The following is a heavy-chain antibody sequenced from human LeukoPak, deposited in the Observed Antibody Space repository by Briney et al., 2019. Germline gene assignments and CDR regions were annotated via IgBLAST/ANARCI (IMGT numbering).Heavy chain of an antibody. Sequence: SVKVSCKASGGTFSSYAISWVRQAPGQGLEWMGGIIPIFGTANYAQKFQGRVTITADESTSTAYMELSSLRSEDTAVYYCARPHLYYDSRYGMDVWGQGTTVTVPS. D-gene: IGHD3-22*01. CDR2: IIPIFGTA. V-gene: IGHV1-69*01. J-gene: IGHJ6*02. CDR3: ARPHLYYDSRYGMDV. CDR1: GGTFSSYA.